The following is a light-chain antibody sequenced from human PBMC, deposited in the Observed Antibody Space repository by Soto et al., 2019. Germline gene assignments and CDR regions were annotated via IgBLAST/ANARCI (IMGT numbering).Light chain of an antibody. CDR2: GAS. CDR1: QSVGSH. CDR3: QQYGSSLT. Sequence: EIVMTQSPATLSASPGEGATLSCRASQSVGSHLAWHQHRPGQAPRLLSYGASTRAAGIPDRFSGSGSGTDFTLTISRLEPEDFAVYYCQQYGSSLTFGQGTKVDIK. V-gene: IGKV3D-15*01. J-gene: IGKJ1*01.